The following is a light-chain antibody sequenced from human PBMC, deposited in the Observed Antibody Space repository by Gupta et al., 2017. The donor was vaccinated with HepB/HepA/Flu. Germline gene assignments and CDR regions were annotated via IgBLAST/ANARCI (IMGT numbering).Light chain of an antibody. CDR2: GKN. CDR1: SLRRFY. Sequence: SSELTQDPAVSLALGQTVRITCQGDSLRRFYASWYQQKPGQAPVLVLYGKNNRPAGIPDRLSGFTSGNTASLTITGAQAEDEADYYCNSRDSSGNLVFGGGTKLTVL. CDR3: NSRDSSGNLV. J-gene: IGLJ2*01. V-gene: IGLV3-19*01.